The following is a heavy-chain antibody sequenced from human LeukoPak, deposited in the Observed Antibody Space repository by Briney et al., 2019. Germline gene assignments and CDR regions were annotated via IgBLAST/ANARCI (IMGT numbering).Heavy chain of an antibody. V-gene: IGHV3-53*04. D-gene: IGHD2-2*01. CDR1: GLTFSSNY. Sequence: PGGSLRLSCAASGLTFSSNYMSWVRQAPGRGLEWVSVIYAGGRTYYSDSVKGRFTISRHNSNNTLYLQMNSLSPADTAVYYCARVIYQLVFDYWGQGTLVSVSS. CDR2: IYAGGRT. J-gene: IGHJ4*02. CDR3: ARVIYQLVFDY.